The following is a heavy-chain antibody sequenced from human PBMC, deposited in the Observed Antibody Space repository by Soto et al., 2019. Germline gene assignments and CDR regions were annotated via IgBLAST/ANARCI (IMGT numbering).Heavy chain of an antibody. CDR1: GDSISSYY. J-gene: IGHJ5*02. V-gene: IGHV4-59*01. CDR2: IYYSGST. CDR3: ARGVATIGP. Sequence: QVQLQESGPRLVKPSETLSLTCTVSGDSISSYYWSWIRQPPGKGLEWIGYIYYSGSTNYNPSLKSRVTISVDTPKNQFSLKLTSVTAADTAVYYCARGVATIGPWGQGTQVTVSS. D-gene: IGHD5-12*01.